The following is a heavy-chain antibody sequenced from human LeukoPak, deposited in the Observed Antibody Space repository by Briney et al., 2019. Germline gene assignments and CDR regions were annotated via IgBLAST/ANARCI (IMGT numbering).Heavy chain of an antibody. D-gene: IGHD3-10*01. CDR3: AKAAKYYFGSDTYYYFDY. CDR1: GVSISSGSNY. CDR2: IYHSGTS. J-gene: IGHJ4*02. Sequence: PSETLSLTCSVSGVSISSGSNYWGWIRQPPGKGLEWIGYIYHSGTSNYNPSLKSRVTMSVDTSKSQFSLSLSSVTSADTAVYYCAKAAKYYFGSDTYYYFDYWGQGILVTVSS. V-gene: IGHV4-61*01.